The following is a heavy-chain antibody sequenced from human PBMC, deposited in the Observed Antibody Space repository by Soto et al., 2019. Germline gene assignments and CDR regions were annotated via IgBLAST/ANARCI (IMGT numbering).Heavy chain of an antibody. CDR3: ATERGYYYGMHX. CDR1: GGTFSSYA. D-gene: IGHD1-1*01. Sequence: ASVKVSCKASGGTFSSYAISWVRQAPGQGLEWMGGIIHIFGTANYAKKFQGRVTITADESTSKAYMELSSLRSEDTAVYYCATERGYYYGMHXWGQGTTVTVS. J-gene: IGHJ6*02. CDR2: IIHIFGTA. V-gene: IGHV1-69*13.